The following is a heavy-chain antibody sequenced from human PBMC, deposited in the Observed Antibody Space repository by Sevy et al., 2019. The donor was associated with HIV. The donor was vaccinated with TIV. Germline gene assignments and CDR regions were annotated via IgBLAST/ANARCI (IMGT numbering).Heavy chain of an antibody. CDR3: AKGAGQWLGDAFDV. J-gene: IGHJ3*01. Sequence: GGSLRLSCAASGFNFNTFAMSWVRQAPGKGLEWVSAISGSSYSTYYANSVKGRFTISRDNAKKSLYLQMNSLRAEDTALYYCAKGAGQWLGDAFDVWGQGTMVTVSS. V-gene: IGHV3-23*01. D-gene: IGHD6-19*01. CDR1: GFNFNTFA. CDR2: ISGSSYST.